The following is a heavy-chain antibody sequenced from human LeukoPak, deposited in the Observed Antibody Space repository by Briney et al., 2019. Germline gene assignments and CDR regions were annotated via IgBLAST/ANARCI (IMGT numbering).Heavy chain of an antibody. Sequence: GGSLRLSCAASGFTFSSYAMSWVRQAPGKGLEWVSSITSSSSYIYYADSVKGRFTISRDNAKNSLYLQMNSLRAEDTAVYYCARDVGYCSGGSCYYYGMDIWGQGTTVTVSS. J-gene: IGHJ6*02. D-gene: IGHD2-15*01. CDR2: ITSSSSYI. CDR1: GFTFSSYA. CDR3: ARDVGYCSGGSCYYYGMDI. V-gene: IGHV3-21*01.